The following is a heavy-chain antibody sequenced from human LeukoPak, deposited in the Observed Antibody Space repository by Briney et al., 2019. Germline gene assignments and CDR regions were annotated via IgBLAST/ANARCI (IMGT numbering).Heavy chain of an antibody. V-gene: IGHV3-7*01. CDR1: GFTFRTYC. D-gene: IGHD4-23*01. CDR3: ARGLDGNSIWYFDL. Sequence: GGSLRLSCAASGFTFRTYCMSWVRQAPGKGLEWVANIFQDGNDKYYVDSVKGRFTISRDNAKNSLYLQLNSLRVEDTAVYYCARGLDGNSIWYFDLWGRGTLVSVSS. CDR2: IFQDGNDK. J-gene: IGHJ2*01.